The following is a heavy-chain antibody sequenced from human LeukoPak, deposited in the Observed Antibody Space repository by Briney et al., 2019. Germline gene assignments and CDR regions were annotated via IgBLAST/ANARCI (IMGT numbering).Heavy chain of an antibody. D-gene: IGHD2-2*01. V-gene: IGHV7-4-1*02. CDR1: GYTFTSYA. CDR3: AREGCSSTSCFDYYYYYMDV. Sequence: ASVKVSCKASGYTFTSYAMNWVRQAPGQGLEWMGWINTNTGNPTYAQGFTGRFVFSLDTSVSTAYLQISSLKAEDTAVYYCAREGCSSTSCFDYYYYYMDVWGKGTTVTVSS. CDR2: INTNTGNP. J-gene: IGHJ6*03.